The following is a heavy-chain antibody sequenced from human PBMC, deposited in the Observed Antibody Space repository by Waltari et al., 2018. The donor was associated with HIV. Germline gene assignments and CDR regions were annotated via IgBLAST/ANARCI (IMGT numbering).Heavy chain of an antibody. D-gene: IGHD3-22*01. CDR1: GYTFTNYG. CDR3: ARDHYYGSSGYYSVY. CDR2: ISGYNGDT. J-gene: IGHJ4*02. V-gene: IGHV1-18*01. Sequence: QVHLVQSGAEVRKPGASVTVSCKASGYTFTNYGITWVRQAPGQGLEWMGWISGYNGDTKYAQKVRGRVTMITDTSTSTAYLMMGSLRFDDTAVYYCARDHYYGSSGYYSVYWGQGTLVTVSS.